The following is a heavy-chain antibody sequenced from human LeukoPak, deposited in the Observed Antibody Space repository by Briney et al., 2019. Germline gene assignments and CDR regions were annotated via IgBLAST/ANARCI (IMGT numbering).Heavy chain of an antibody. CDR3: ARDLRRYSSSSFDY. J-gene: IGHJ4*02. V-gene: IGHV4-39*07. CDR2: IYYSGST. D-gene: IGHD6-6*01. CDR1: GGSISSSSYY. Sequence: PSETLSLTCTVSGGSISSSSYYWGWIRQPPGKGLEWIGSIYYSGSTYYNPSLKSRVTISVDTSKNQFSLKLSSVTAADTAVYYCARDLRRYSSSSFDYWGQGTLVTVSS.